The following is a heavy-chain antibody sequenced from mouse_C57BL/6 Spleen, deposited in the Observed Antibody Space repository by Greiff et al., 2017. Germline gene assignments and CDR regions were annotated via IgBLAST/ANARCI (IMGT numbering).Heavy chain of an antibody. D-gene: IGHD1-1*01. J-gene: IGHJ2*01. CDR2: IYPGGGYT. CDR1: GYTFTNYW. Sequence: QVQLKQSGAELVRPGTSVKMSCKASGYTFTNYWIGWAKQRPGHGLEWIGDIYPGGGYTNYNEKIKGKAILTADKSSSTAYMQFSSLTSEDSAIYYCARRDYYGSSFYYFDYWGQGTTLTVSS. CDR3: ARRDYYGSSFYYFDY. V-gene: IGHV1-63*01.